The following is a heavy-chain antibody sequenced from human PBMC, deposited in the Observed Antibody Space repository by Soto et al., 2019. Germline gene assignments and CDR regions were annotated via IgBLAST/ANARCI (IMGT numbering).Heavy chain of an antibody. J-gene: IGHJ3*02. CDR1: GFTFTSSA. V-gene: IGHV1-58*01. CDR3: AADPSGLEWELLLGAFDI. Sequence: SVKVSCKASGFTFTSSAVQWVRQARGQRLEWIGWIVVGSGNTNYAQKFQERVTITRDMSTSTAYMELSSLRSEDTAVYYCAADPSGLEWELLLGAFDIWGQGTMVTVSS. D-gene: IGHD1-26*01. CDR2: IVVGSGNT.